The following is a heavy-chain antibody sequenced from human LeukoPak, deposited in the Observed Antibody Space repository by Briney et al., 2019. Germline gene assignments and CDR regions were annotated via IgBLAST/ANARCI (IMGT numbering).Heavy chain of an antibody. CDR1: GYTFTSYG. Sequence: ASVKVSCKASGYTFTSYGISWVRQAPGQGLEWMGWISAYNGNTNYAQKLQGRVTITADESTSTAYMELSSLRSEDTAVYYCARADAWFGRIDYWGQGTLVTVSS. CDR3: ARADAWFGRIDY. D-gene: IGHD3-10*01. J-gene: IGHJ4*02. CDR2: ISAYNGNT. V-gene: IGHV1-18*04.